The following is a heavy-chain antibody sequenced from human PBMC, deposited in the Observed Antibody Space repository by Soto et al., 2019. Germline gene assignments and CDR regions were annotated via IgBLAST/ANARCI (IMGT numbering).Heavy chain of an antibody. V-gene: IGHV3-15*01. CDR2: IKSKTGGGTT. Sequence: SLRLSCAASGFTFSNAWMSWVRQAPGKGLEWVGRIKSKTGGGTTDYAAPVKGRFTISRDDSKNTLYLQMNSLKTEDTAVYYCTTGLEFLEWLYDFDYWGQGTLVTVSS. CDR3: TTGLEFLEWLYDFDY. CDR1: GFTFSNAW. D-gene: IGHD3-3*02. J-gene: IGHJ4*02.